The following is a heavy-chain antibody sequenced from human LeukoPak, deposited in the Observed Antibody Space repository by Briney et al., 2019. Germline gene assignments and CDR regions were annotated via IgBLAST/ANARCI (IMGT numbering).Heavy chain of an antibody. Sequence: GGSLRLSCAASGFTFSSYWMSWVRQAPGKGLEWVANINQDGSEKYYVDSVKGRFTISRDNAKNSLYLQMNSLRAEDTAVYYCARDPTYYYMDVWGKGTTVTVSS. CDR3: ARDPTYYYMDV. CDR1: GFTFSSYW. J-gene: IGHJ6*03. CDR2: INQDGSEK. V-gene: IGHV3-7*01.